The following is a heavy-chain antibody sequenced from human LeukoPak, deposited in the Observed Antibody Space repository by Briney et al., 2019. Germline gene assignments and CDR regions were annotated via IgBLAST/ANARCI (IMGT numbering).Heavy chain of an antibody. Sequence: QPGGSLRLSCATSGFTFSSYWMHWVRHAPGKGLVWVSRINSDGSSISYADSVKGRFTISRDNAKNTLYLQMNSLRAEDTAVYYCARVPYGGNIDYWGQGTLVTVSS. CDR2: INSDGSSI. J-gene: IGHJ4*02. D-gene: IGHD4-23*01. V-gene: IGHV3-74*01. CDR3: ARVPYGGNIDY. CDR1: GFTFSSYW.